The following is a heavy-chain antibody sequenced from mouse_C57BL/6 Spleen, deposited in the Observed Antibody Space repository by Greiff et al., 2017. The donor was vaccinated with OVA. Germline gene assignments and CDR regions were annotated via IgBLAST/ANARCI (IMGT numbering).Heavy chain of an antibody. D-gene: IGHD2-1*01. CDR1: GYTFTSYW. J-gene: IGHJ2*01. Sequence: QVQLKQPGAELVRPGSSVKLSCKASGYTFTSYWMDWVKQRPGQGLEWIGNIYPSDSETHYNQKFKDKATLTVDKSSSTAYMQLSSLTSEDSAVYYCARKNYGNYYWGQGTTLTVSS. CDR2: IYPSDSET. V-gene: IGHV1-61*01. CDR3: ARKNYGNYY.